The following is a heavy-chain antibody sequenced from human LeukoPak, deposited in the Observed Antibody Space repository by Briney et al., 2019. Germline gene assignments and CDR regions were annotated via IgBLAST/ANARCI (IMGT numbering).Heavy chain of an antibody. CDR3: ARVFQAEGGIRYIGLGIPAEDVAVTGVQTCAPDLI. J-gene: IGHJ3*02. V-gene: IGHV4-34*01. CDR2: INHNGST. D-gene: IGHD3-9*01. Sequence: IGQINHNGSTNYNPSLKSQVTISVDTSNTQFSLKLSSVTAADTDVYYCARVFQAEGGIRYIGLGIPAEDVAVTGVQTCAPDLIW.